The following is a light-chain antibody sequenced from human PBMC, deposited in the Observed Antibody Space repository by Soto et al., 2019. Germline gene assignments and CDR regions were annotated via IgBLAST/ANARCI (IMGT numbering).Light chain of an antibody. CDR3: CSYAGSYTYV. Sequence: QSALTQPRSVSGSPGQSFTICCTCTSIEFGGYNYVSWYQQHPGKAPKLMIYDVSKRPSGVPDRFSGSKSGNTASLTISGLQAEDEADYYCCSYAGSYTYVFGTGTKVTVL. CDR1: SIEFGGYNY. J-gene: IGLJ1*01. CDR2: DVS. V-gene: IGLV2-11*01.